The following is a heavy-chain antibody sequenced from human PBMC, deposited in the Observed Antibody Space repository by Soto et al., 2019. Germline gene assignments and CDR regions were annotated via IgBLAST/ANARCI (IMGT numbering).Heavy chain of an antibody. CDR1: GGSISSSSYY. D-gene: IGHD6-13*01. CDR3: ARDEGSSSWSYYYYGIDV. Sequence: PSETLSLTCTVSGGSISSSSYYWGWIRQPPGKGLEWIGSIYYSGSTYYNPSLKSRVTISVDTSKNQFSLKLSSVTAADTAVYYYARDEGSSSWSYYYYGIDVWGQGTMVTVSS. J-gene: IGHJ6*02. V-gene: IGHV4-39*02. CDR2: IYYSGST.